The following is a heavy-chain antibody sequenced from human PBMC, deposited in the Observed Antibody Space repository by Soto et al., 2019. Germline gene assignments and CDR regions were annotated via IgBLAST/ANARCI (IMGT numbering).Heavy chain of an antibody. CDR3: ARDGLTFGGD. J-gene: IGHJ4*02. CDR2: ISAGSSNI. Sequence: EVELVESGGGLVKPGGSLTLSCAASGFTFRTYYMIWVRQAPGKGLEWVSSISAGSSNIYYAPSVKGRFTISRDNAKNSLYLQINSLRLDDTAVYFCARDGLTFGGDWGQGTLVAVSS. D-gene: IGHD3-16*01. CDR1: GFTFRTYY. V-gene: IGHV3-21*01.